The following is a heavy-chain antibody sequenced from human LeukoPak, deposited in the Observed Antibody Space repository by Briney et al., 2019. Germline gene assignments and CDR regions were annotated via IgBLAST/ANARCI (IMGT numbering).Heavy chain of an antibody. CDR1: GFTFSSSW. CDR2: IKDDGRDK. V-gene: IGHV3-7*01. CDR3: ARDPGRGFDY. D-gene: IGHD1-26*01. Sequence: PGGSLRLSCAASGFTFSSSWMTWVRQAPGKGLEWVASIKDDGRDKYYVDSVKDRFTISRDNAKNSAFLQMNSLRAEDTAVYYCARDPGRGFDYWGQGALVTVSS. J-gene: IGHJ4*02.